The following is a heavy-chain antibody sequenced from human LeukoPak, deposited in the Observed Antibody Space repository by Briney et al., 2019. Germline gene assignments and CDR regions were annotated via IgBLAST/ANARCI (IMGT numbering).Heavy chain of an antibody. CDR2: ISGSGGST. V-gene: IGHV3-23*01. Sequence: GGSLRLSCAASGFTFSSYAMSWVRQAPGKGLEWVSAISGSGGSTYYADSVRGRFTISRDNSKSTLYLQMNSLRAEDTAVYYCAKDPPMYGLGYFDYWGQGTLVTVSS. J-gene: IGHJ4*02. CDR1: GFTFSSYA. D-gene: IGHD3-10*02. CDR3: AKDPPMYGLGYFDY.